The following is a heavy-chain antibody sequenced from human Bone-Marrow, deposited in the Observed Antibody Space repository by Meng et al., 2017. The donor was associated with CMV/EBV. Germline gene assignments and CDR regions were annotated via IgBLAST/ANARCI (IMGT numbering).Heavy chain of an antibody. D-gene: IGHD2-2*01. Sequence: SVKVSCKASGGTFSSYTISWVRQAPGQGLEWIGRIIPILGIANYAQKFQGRVTITADKSTSTAYMELSSLRSEDTAVYYCARDHGPAAISYYGMDVWGQGTTVTVSS. V-gene: IGHV1-69*04. CDR2: IIPILGIA. J-gene: IGHJ6*02. CDR1: GGTFSSYT. CDR3: ARDHGPAAISYYGMDV.